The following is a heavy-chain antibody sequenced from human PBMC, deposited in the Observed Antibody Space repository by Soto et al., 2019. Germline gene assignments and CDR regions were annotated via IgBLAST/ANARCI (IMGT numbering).Heavy chain of an antibody. V-gene: IGHV1-18*01. Sequence: ASVKGSCKASGYTFSNYGISGGGQAPGQGLEWMGWISAYNTNTIYAQNFQGRVTMTADTSTSTAYMELRSLRSDDTAIYYCARQKYSSAWYSLDFWGQGALVNVSS. CDR3: ARQKYSSAWYSLDF. J-gene: IGHJ4*02. D-gene: IGHD6-19*01. CDR1: GYTFSNYG. CDR2: ISAYNTNT.